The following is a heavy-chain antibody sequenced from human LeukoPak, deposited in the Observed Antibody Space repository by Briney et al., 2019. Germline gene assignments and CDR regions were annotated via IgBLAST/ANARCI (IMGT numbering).Heavy chain of an antibody. Sequence: ASVKVSCKVSGYTLTELSMHWVRQAPGKGPEWMGGFDPEDGETIYAQKFQGRVTMTEDTSTDTAYMELSSLRSEDTAVYYCATYTVKTRDSPATYYYDSSGYLAAFDIWGQGTMVTVSS. D-gene: IGHD3-22*01. J-gene: IGHJ3*02. CDR3: ATYTVKTRDSPATYYYDSSGYLAAFDI. CDR2: FDPEDGET. V-gene: IGHV1-24*01. CDR1: GYTLTELS.